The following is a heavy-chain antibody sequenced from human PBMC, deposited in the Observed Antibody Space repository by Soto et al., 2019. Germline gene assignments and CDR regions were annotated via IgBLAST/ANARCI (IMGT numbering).Heavy chain of an antibody. CDR1: GGTFSSYA. Sequence: SVKVSCQASGGTFSSYAISWVRQAPGQGLEWMGGIIPIFGTANYAQKFQGRVTITADESTSTAYMELSSLRSEDTAVYYCARGGIAAAGSYYYYGMDVWGQGTTVTVSS. CDR3: ARGGIAAAGSYYYYGMDV. CDR2: IIPIFGTA. J-gene: IGHJ6*02. V-gene: IGHV1-69*13. D-gene: IGHD6-13*01.